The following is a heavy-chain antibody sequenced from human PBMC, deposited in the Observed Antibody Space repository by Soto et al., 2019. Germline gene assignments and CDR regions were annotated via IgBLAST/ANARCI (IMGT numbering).Heavy chain of an antibody. Sequence: SLTCTVSGGSISSYYWSWIRQPPGKGLEWIGYIYYSGSTNYNPSLKSRVTISVDTSKNQFSLKLSSVTAADTAVYYCARGQGGYSYYFDYWGQGTLVTVSS. J-gene: IGHJ4*02. CDR2: IYYSGST. CDR3: ARGQGGYSYYFDY. D-gene: IGHD5-18*01. V-gene: IGHV4-59*01. CDR1: GGSISSYY.